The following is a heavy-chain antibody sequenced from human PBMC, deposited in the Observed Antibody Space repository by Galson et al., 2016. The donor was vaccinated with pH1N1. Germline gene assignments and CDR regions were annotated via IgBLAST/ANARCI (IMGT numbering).Heavy chain of an antibody. J-gene: IGHJ4*02. V-gene: IGHV3-7*01. CDR3: ARRYFDY. Sequence: SLRLSCAASGFTFSNYWMHWVRQAPGKGLEWVANIKEDGSEKYYVDSVKGRFTISRDNAKNSLYLQMNSLRAEDTAVYYCARRYFDYWGQGTLVTVSS. CDR2: IKEDGSEK. CDR1: GFTFSNYW.